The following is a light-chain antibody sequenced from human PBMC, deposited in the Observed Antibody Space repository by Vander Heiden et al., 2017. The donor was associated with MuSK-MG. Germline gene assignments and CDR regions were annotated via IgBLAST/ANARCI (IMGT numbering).Light chain of an antibody. CDR2: EVS. CDR1: SSDVGGYNY. Sequence: QSALTQPASVSGSPGQSITISCTGTSSDVGGYNYVSWYQQSPGKAPKLMIFEVSSRPSGISNRFSGSKSGNTASLTISGLRAEDEADYYCSSYSRSSTRVFGTGTKVTVL. J-gene: IGLJ1*01. V-gene: IGLV2-14*01. CDR3: SSYSRSSTRV.